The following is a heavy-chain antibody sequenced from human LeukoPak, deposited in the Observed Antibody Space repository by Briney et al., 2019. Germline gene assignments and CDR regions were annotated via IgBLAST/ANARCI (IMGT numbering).Heavy chain of an antibody. CDR1: GGSISSGGYS. J-gene: IGHJ4*02. V-gene: IGHV4-30-2*01. D-gene: IGHD3-22*01. Sequence: SGTLSLTCAVSGGSISSGGYSWSWIRQPPGKGLEWIGYIYHSGSTYYNPSLKSRVTISVDTSKNQFSLKLSSVTAADTAVYYCARGLYYYDSSGYYSAKVDYWGQGTLVTVSS. CDR2: IYHSGST. CDR3: ARGLYYYDSSGYYSAKVDY.